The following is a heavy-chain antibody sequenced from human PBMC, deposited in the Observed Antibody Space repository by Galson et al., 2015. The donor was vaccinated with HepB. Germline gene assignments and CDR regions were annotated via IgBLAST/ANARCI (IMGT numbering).Heavy chain of an antibody. J-gene: IGHJ4*02. V-gene: IGHV3-33*01. CDR3: ARLSPAGAYFDF. Sequence: SLRLSCAASGFTFSRYVMHWVRQPPGKGLECVAVRDSVKGRFTISRDNSKNTLYLQISGLRGEDTAMYYCARLSPAGAYFDFWGQGTLLTVSS. D-gene: IGHD3-16*02. CDR1: GFTFSRYV.